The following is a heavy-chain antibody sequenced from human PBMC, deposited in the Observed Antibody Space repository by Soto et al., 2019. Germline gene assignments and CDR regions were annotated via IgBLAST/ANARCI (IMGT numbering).Heavy chain of an antibody. D-gene: IGHD6-13*01. CDR1: GASISSGGFY. Sequence: QVQLQESGPGLVQPSQTLSLTCTVSGASISSGGFYWSWIRQFPGKVLEGIGYIDYRGRTFYNPSLKSRATISRDTSKSQFSLNVNSVTAADTAVFYCARVSAAGTRWFDSWGQGTLVTVSS. CDR3: ARVSAAGTRWFDS. CDR2: IDYRGRT. J-gene: IGHJ5*01. V-gene: IGHV4-31*03.